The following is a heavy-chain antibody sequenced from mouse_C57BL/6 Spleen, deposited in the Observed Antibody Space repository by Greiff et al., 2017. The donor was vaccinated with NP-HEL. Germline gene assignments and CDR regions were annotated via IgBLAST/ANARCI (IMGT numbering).Heavy chain of an antibody. V-gene: IGHV1-85*01. J-gene: IGHJ4*01. CDR1: GYTFTSYD. CDR3: ARGFYGNYVGAMDY. D-gene: IGHD2-1*01. Sequence: VQLQQSGPELVKPGASVKLSCKASGYTFTSYDINWVKQRPGQGLEWIGWIYPRDGSTKYNEKFKGKATLTVDTSSSTAYMELHSLTSEDSAVYFCARGFYGNYVGAMDYWGQGTSVTVSS. CDR2: IYPRDGST.